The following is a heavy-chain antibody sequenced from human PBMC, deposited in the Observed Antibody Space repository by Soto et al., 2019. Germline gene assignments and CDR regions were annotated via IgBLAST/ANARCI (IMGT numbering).Heavy chain of an antibody. CDR2: INPNSGGT. CDR3: ARETDVDTAMAHLPAYYGMDV. Sequence: ASVKVSCKASGYTFTGYYMHWVRQAPGQGLEWMGWINPNSGGTNYAQKFQGWVTMTRDTSISTAYMELSRLRSDDTAVYYCARETDVDTAMAHLPAYYGMDVWGQGTTVTVSS. D-gene: IGHD5-18*01. CDR1: GYTFTGYY. V-gene: IGHV1-2*04. J-gene: IGHJ6*02.